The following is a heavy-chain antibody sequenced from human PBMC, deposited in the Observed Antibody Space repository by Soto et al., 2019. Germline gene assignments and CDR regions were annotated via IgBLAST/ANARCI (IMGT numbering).Heavy chain of an antibody. D-gene: IGHD2-2*01. J-gene: IGHJ6*03. CDR2: INHSGST. V-gene: IGHV4-34*01. CDR3: ARTGYCSSTSCYAGNYYYYMDV. CDR1: GGSFSGYY. Sequence: QVQLQQWGAGLLKPSETLSLTCAVYGGSFSGYYWSWIRQPPGKGLEWIGEINHSGSTNYNPSLKSRVTIAVDTSKNQFSLTLSSVTAADTAVYYCARTGYCSSTSCYAGNYYYYMDVWGKGTTVTVSS.